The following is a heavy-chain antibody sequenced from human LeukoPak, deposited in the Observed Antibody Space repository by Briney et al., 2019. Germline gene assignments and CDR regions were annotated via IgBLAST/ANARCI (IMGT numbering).Heavy chain of an antibody. V-gene: IGHV3-30*18. CDR1: GFTFSSYG. J-gene: IGHJ4*02. Sequence: SGGSLRLSCVASGFTFSSYGMHWVRQAPGEGLEWVAVISDDGSKKYYVDSVKGRFTISRDNSKNTLDLQMNSLRAEDTAVYYCANDGQGLTYYFDYWGQGTLVTVS. D-gene: IGHD3-16*01. CDR3: ANDGQGLTYYFDY. CDR2: ISDDGSKK.